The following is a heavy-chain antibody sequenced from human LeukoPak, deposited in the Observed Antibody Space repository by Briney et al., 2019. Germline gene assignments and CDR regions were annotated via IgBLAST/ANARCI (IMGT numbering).Heavy chain of an antibody. Sequence: GASVKASCKASGYTFTSYYMHWVRQAPGQGLEWMGIINPSGGSTSYAQKFQGRVTMTRNTSISTAYMELSSLRSEDTAVYYCARMVRGVIISPGENWFDPWGQGTLVTVSS. CDR3: ARMVRGVIISPGENWFDP. D-gene: IGHD3-10*01. CDR1: GYTFTSYY. V-gene: IGHV1-46*01. CDR2: INPSGGST. J-gene: IGHJ5*02.